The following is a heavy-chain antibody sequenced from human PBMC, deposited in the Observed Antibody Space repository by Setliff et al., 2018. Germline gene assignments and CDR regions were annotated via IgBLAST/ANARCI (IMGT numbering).Heavy chain of an antibody. CDR2: IYHGGPT. Sequence: PSETLSLTCSVSGDSINSGTYYWWTWVRQSPGKGLEWIGEIYHGGPTNYNPSLKSRVTISVDTSKNQFSLKLSSVTAADTAVYYCARLWRRIQQIDYWGQGTLVTVSS. CDR3: ARLWRRIQQIDY. CDR1: GDSINSGTYYW. J-gene: IGHJ4*02. V-gene: IGHV4-4*02. D-gene: IGHD3-10*01.